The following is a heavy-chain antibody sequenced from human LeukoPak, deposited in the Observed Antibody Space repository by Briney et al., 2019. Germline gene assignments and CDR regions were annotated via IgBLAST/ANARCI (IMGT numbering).Heavy chain of an antibody. CDR3: ASDIAVAGSDY. Sequence: ASVKVSCKASGYTFTGYYMHWVRQAPGQGLEWMGWINTNTGNPTYAQGFTGRFVFSLDTSVSTAYLQISSLKAEDTAVYYCASDIAVAGSDYWGQGTLVTVSS. J-gene: IGHJ4*02. CDR2: INTNTGNP. V-gene: IGHV7-4-1*02. D-gene: IGHD6-19*01. CDR1: GYTFTGYY.